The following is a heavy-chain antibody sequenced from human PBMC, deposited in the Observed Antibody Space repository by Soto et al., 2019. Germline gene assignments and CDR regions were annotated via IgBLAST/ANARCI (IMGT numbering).Heavy chain of an antibody. CDR2: ISSTTNYI. CDR3: ARESEDLTSNFDY. J-gene: IGHJ4*02. V-gene: IGHV3-21*01. CDR1: GFTVTRYG. Sequence: SLRLSCPASGFTVTRYGMNWVRQAPGKGLEWVSSISSTTNYIYYADSMKGRFTVSRDNAKNSVYLEMNSLSAEDTAVYYCARESEDLTSNFDYWGQGTLVTVS.